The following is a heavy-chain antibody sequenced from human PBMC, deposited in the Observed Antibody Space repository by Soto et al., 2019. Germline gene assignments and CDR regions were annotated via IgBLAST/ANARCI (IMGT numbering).Heavy chain of an antibody. D-gene: IGHD5-12*01. V-gene: IGHV4-61*05. CDR2: IYYSGST. CDR1: GGSISNSACY. CDR3: ARRSRGYSGYGDFDY. Sequence: SETQSVTCTVSGGSISNSACYWGWLNQPPGKGLEWIGYIYYSGSTNYNPSLKSRVTISVDTSKNQFSLKLSSVTAADTAVYYCARRSRGYSGYGDFDYWGQGTLVTVSS. J-gene: IGHJ4*02.